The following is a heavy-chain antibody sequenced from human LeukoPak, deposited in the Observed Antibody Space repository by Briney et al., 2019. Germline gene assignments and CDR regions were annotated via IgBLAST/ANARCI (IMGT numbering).Heavy chain of an antibody. J-gene: IGHJ4*02. CDR1: GFTFSSYT. D-gene: IGHD2-2*01. CDR2: ISGSGGST. Sequence: PGGTLRLSCAASGFTFSSYTMSWVRQAPGKELEWVSAISGSGGSTYYADSVKGRFTISRDNSKNTLYLQMNSLRAEDTAVYYCAKRRGLVVPAAIVDYWGQGTLVTVSS. V-gene: IGHV3-23*01. CDR3: AKRRGLVVPAAIVDY.